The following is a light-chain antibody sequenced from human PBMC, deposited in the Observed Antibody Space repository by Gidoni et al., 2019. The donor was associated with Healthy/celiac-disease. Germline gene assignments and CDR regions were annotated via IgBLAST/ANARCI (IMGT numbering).Light chain of an antibody. CDR3: QQSYSTPPMYT. Sequence: RVTITLRASQSISIYLNRYQKKPGKAPKLLIYAAYSLQSGVPSRFSGSGSGTDFTLTISSLQPEDFATYYCQQSYSTPPMYTFGQGTKLEIK. J-gene: IGKJ2*01. CDR1: QSISIY. CDR2: AAY. V-gene: IGKV1-39*01.